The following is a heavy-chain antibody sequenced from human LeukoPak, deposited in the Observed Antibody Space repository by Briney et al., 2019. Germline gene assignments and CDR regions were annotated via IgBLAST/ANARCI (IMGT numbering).Heavy chain of an antibody. Sequence: GGSLRLSCAASGFTFSSYAMHWVRQAPGKGLEWVAVISYDGSNKYYADSVKGRFTISRDNSKNTLYLQMNSLRAEDTAVYYCARDQDYYSSGSCFDYWGQGTLVTVSS. J-gene: IGHJ4*02. CDR3: ARDQDYYSSGSCFDY. V-gene: IGHV3-30-3*01. CDR1: GFTFSSYA. CDR2: ISYDGSNK. D-gene: IGHD3-10*01.